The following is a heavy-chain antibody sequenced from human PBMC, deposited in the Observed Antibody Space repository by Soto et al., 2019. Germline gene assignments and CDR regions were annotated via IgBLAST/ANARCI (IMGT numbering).Heavy chain of an antibody. J-gene: IGHJ4*02. CDR3: AKGKLEMDY. V-gene: IGHV3-9*01. D-gene: IGHD3-3*01. CDR1: GFTFDDYA. Sequence: EVQLVESGGGLVQPGRSLRLSCAASGFTFDDYAMHWVRQAPGKGLEWVSGISWNSGSIGYADSVKGRFTISRDNAKNSLYLQMTSLRADDTALYYCAKGKLEMDYWGQGTLVTVSS. CDR2: ISWNSGSI.